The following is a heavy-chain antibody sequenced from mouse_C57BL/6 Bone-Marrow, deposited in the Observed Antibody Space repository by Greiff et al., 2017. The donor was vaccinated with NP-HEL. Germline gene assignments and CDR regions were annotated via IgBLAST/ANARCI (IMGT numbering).Heavy chain of an antibody. J-gene: IGHJ2*01. CDR1: GYTFTSYW. Sequence: EVQLQQSGTVLARPGASVKMSCKTSGYTFTSYWMHWVKQRPGQGLEWIGAIYPGNSDTSYNQKFKGKATLTAVTSASTAYMELSSLTNEDAAVYYCTSVITSTGDWGKGTTLTVAS. CDR2: IYPGNSDT. D-gene: IGHD1-1*01. CDR3: TSVITSTGD. V-gene: IGHV1-5*01.